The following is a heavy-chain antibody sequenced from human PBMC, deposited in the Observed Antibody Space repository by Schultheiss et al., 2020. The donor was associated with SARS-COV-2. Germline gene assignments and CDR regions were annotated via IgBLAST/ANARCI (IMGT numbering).Heavy chain of an antibody. V-gene: IGHV4-59*12. D-gene: IGHD3-22*01. CDR2: IYYSGST. CDR1: GGSISSYY. J-gene: IGHJ4*02. Sequence: SETLSLTCTVSGGSISSYYWSWIRQPPGKGLEWIGYIYYSGSTNYNPSLKSRVTISVDTSKNQFSLQLNSVTPEDTAVYYCARYENYYDSSGYDYWGQGTRVTVS. CDR3: ARYENYYDSSGYDY.